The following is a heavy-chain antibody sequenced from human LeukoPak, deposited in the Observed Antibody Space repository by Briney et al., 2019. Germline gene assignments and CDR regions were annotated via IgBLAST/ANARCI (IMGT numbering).Heavy chain of an antibody. CDR3: ARSRSDYGDYYFDY. CDR1: GFTFSGYW. J-gene: IGHJ4*02. CDR2: IKQDGSEK. Sequence: GGSLRLSCAASGFTFSGYWMSWVRQAPGKGLEWVANIKQDGSEKYYVDSVEGRFTISRDNAKNSLYLQMNSLRAEDTAVYYCARSRSDYGDYYFDYWGQGTLVTVSS. V-gene: IGHV3-7*01. D-gene: IGHD4-17*01.